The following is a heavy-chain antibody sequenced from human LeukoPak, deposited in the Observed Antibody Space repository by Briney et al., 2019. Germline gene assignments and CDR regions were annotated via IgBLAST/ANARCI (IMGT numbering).Heavy chain of an antibody. CDR1: GFIFGDYY. CDR3: TRSAPRTVATHY. V-gene: IGHV3-11*04. J-gene: IGHJ4*02. CDR2: ISTGGSAT. D-gene: IGHD1-14*01. Sequence: PGGSLRLSCAASGFIFGDYYMSWIRHTPGRGLEWVSYISTGGSATWYADSVEGRFTISRDNTKDSLYLQVTSLRAEDSAVYYCTRSAPRTVATHYWGQGTTVIVSS.